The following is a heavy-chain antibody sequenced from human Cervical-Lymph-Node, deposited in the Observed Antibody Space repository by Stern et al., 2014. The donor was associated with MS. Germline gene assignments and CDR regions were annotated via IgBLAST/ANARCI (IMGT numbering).Heavy chain of an antibody. Sequence: VHLVESGGAVVQPGRSLRLSCAASGFTFSSYGMRWVRQAPGKGLEWVTVISYDGNHKYYAASVKGRFTISRDNSKNTLHLQMNSVTPDDTAIYYCARDYEDTSMLFDHWGQGTLVTVSS. V-gene: IGHV3-30*03. CDR3: ARDYEDTSMLFDH. CDR1: GFTFSSYG. CDR2: ISYDGNHK. J-gene: IGHJ4*02. D-gene: IGHD2-8*01.